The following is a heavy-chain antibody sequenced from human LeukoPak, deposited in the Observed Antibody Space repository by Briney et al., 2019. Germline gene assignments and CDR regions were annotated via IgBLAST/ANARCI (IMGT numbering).Heavy chain of an antibody. CDR3: ARGGVVTQPGYFQH. Sequence: PSETLSLICTVSGGSISSGDYYWSWIRQPPGKGLEWIGYIYYSGSTYYNPSLKSRVTISVDTSKNQFSLKLSSVTAADTAVYYCARGGVVTQPGYFQHWGQGTLVTVSS. CDR1: GGSISSGDYY. D-gene: IGHD3-3*01. J-gene: IGHJ1*01. CDR2: IYYSGST. V-gene: IGHV4-30-4*08.